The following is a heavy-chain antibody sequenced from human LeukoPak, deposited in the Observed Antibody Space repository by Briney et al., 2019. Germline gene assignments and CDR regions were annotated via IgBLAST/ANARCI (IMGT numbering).Heavy chain of an antibody. CDR2: IIPIFGTA. CDR1: GGTFSSYA. J-gene: IGHJ6*03. D-gene: IGHD4-11*01. CDR3: ARGGGDYSNYYHYYYYYMDV. V-gene: IGHV1-69*06. Sequence: SVKVSCKASGGTFSSYAISWVRQAPGQGLEWMGGIIPIFGTANYAQKFQGRVTITADKSTSTAYMELSSLRSEDTAVYYCARGGGDYSNYYHYYYYYMDVWGKGTTVTVSS.